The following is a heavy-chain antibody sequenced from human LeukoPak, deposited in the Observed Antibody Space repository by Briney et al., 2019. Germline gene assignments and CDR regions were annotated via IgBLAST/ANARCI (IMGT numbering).Heavy chain of an antibody. CDR2: INPNSGGT. CDR1: GYTFTTYS. D-gene: IGHD3-9*01. CDR3: ARGVYDILTGYEAFDI. J-gene: IGHJ3*02. Sequence: ASVKVSCKASGYTFTTYSMNWVRQAPGQGLEWMGWINPNSGGTNYAQKFQGRVTMTRDTSISTAYMELSRLRSDDTAVYYCARGVYDILTGYEAFDIWGQGTMVTVSS. V-gene: IGHV1-2*02.